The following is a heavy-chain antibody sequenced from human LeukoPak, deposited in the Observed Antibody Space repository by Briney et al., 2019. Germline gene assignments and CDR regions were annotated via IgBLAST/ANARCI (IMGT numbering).Heavy chain of an antibody. J-gene: IGHJ5*02. Sequence: SETLSLTCAVYGGSFSGYYWSWTRQPPGKGLEWIGEINHSGSTNYNPSLKSRVTISVDTSKNQFSLKLSSVTAADTAVYYCARGGSAAAGTAGGFDPWGQGTLVTVSS. CDR1: GGSFSGYY. CDR2: INHSGST. CDR3: ARGGSAAAGTAGGFDP. D-gene: IGHD6-13*01. V-gene: IGHV4-34*01.